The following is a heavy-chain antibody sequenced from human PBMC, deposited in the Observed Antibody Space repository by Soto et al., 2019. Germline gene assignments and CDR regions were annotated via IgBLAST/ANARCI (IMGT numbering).Heavy chain of an antibody. Sequence: PGGSLRLSCAASGFTLSGRSMHWVRQAPGKGLVWVSGIDNAGTDSTYADSVKGRFTSSRDNAKNMLYLQMNSLRVEDTAVYYCARGWFGPDVWGKETTVTVSS. CDR3: ARGWFGPDV. CDR2: IDNAGTDS. D-gene: IGHD3-10*01. V-gene: IGHV3-74*01. J-gene: IGHJ6*04. CDR1: GFTLSGRS.